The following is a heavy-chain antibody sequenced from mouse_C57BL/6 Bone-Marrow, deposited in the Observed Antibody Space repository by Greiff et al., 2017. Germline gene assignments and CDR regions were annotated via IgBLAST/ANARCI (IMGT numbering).Heavy chain of an antibody. CDR2: IRNKANGYTT. V-gene: IGHV7-3*01. J-gene: IGHJ1*03. Sequence: EVHLVESGGGLVQPGGSLSLSCAASGFTFTDYYMSWVRQPPGKALEWLGFIRNKANGYTTEYSASVKGRFTISRDNSQSILYLQMNALRAEDSATYYYARLRFYWYFDVWGTGTTVTVSS. CDR1: GFTFTDYY. CDR3: ARLRFYWYFDV.